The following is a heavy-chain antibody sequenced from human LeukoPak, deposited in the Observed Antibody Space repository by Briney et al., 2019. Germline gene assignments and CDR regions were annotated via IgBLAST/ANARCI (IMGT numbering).Heavy chain of an antibody. CDR3: ARGYSSGLYFDY. D-gene: IGHD6-19*01. Sequence: SETLSLTCTVSGGSISNYYWSWVRQPPGKGLEWIGFIYYSGSTNYNPSLKSRVTMSVDTSKNQFSLKLSSVTAADTAVYYCARGYSSGLYFDYWGQGTLVTVSS. CDR2: IYYSGST. V-gene: IGHV4-59*01. J-gene: IGHJ4*02. CDR1: GGSISNYY.